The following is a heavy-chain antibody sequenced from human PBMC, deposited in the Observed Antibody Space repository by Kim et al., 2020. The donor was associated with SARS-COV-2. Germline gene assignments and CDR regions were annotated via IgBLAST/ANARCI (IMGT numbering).Heavy chain of an antibody. CDR3: ARAQGGYGVIYFDY. CDR2: ISSSSSYI. J-gene: IGHJ4*02. CDR1: GFTFSSYS. D-gene: IGHD4-17*01. Sequence: GGSLRLSCAASGFTFSSYSMNWVRQAPGKGLEWVSSISSSSSYIYYADSVKGRFTISRDNAKNSLYLQMNSLRAEDTAVYYCARAQGGYGVIYFDYWGQGTLVTVSS. V-gene: IGHV3-21*01.